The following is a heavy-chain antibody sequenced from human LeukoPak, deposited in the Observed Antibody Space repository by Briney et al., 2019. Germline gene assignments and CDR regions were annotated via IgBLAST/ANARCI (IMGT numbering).Heavy chain of an antibody. CDR2: IFYSGSA. CDR3: ARGSTLIRGSDY. J-gene: IGHJ4*02. Sequence: SETLSLTCTVSGGSISSGDYYWNWIRQHPEKSLEWIGYIFYSGSAYYNPSLKSRVTISVDTSKNQFSLKLSSVTAADTAVYYCARGSTLIRGSDYWGQGTLVTVSS. V-gene: IGHV4-31*03. D-gene: IGHD3-10*01. CDR1: GGSISSGDYY.